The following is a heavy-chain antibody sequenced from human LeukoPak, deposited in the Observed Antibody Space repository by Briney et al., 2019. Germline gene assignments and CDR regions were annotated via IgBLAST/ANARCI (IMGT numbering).Heavy chain of an antibody. CDR1: GGSISSGGYY. V-gene: IGHV4-31*03. CDR3: AKTTKASIRGGFDI. Sequence: SQTLSLTCTVSGGSISSGGYYWSWIRQHPGKGLEWIGYIYYSGSTYYNPSLKSRVTISVDTSKNQFSLKLSSVTAADTAVYYCAKTTKASIRGGFDIWGQGTMVTVFS. D-gene: IGHD4-17*01. J-gene: IGHJ3*02. CDR2: IYYSGST.